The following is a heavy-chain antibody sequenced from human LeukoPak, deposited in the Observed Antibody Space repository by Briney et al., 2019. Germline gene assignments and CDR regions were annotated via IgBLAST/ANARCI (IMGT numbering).Heavy chain of an antibody. D-gene: IGHD6-19*01. V-gene: IGHV3-13*01. J-gene: IGHJ4*02. CDR3: ARKSYSSGWYVFDY. CDR1: GFTFSSYD. Sequence: AGGSLRLSCAASGFTFSSYDMHWVRQATGKGLEWVSAIGTAGDTYYPGSVKGRFTISRENAKNSLYLQMNSLRAEDTAVYYCARKSYSSGWYVFDYWGQGTLVTVSS. CDR2: IGTAGDT.